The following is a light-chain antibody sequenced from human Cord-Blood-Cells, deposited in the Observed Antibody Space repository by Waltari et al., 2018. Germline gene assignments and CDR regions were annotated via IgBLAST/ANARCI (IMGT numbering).Light chain of an antibody. CDR3: QQYGSSPRYS. V-gene: IGKV3-20*01. J-gene: IGKJ2*03. CDR1: QSVSSSY. Sequence: EIVLTQSPGTLSLSPGERATLSCRASQSVSSSYLAWYQQKPGQAPRLLIYGASSRATGIPDRFSGSGSGTDVTLTISRLEPEDFAVYYCQQYGSSPRYSFGQATKLEIK. CDR2: GAS.